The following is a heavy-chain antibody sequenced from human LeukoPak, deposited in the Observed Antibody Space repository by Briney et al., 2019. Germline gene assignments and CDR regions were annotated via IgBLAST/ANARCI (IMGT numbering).Heavy chain of an antibody. Sequence: PSETLSLTCTVSGASISSYYWSWIRQPAGKGLEWIGRIYTSGSTNYNPSLKSRVTISVDTSKNQFSLKLSSVTAADTAVYYCAREGDYYDSSGSDAFDIWGQGTMVTVSS. V-gene: IGHV4-4*07. CDR2: IYTSGST. CDR1: GASISSYY. D-gene: IGHD3-22*01. J-gene: IGHJ3*02. CDR3: AREGDYYDSSGSDAFDI.